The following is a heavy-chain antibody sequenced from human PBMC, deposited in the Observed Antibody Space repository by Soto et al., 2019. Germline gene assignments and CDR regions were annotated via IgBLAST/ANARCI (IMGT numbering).Heavy chain of an antibody. Sequence: GASVKVSCKASGGTFSSYAISWVRQAPGQGLEWMGGIIPIFGTANYAQKFQGRVTITADESTSTAYMELSSLRSEDTAVYYCARARYCSGGSCPYHDAFDIWGQGTMVTVSS. J-gene: IGHJ3*02. D-gene: IGHD2-15*01. CDR3: ARARYCSGGSCPYHDAFDI. V-gene: IGHV1-69*13. CDR2: IIPIFGTA. CDR1: GGTFSSYA.